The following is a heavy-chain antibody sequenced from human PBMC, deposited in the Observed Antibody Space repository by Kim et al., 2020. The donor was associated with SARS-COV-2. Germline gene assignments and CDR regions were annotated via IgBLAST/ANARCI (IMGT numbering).Heavy chain of an antibody. Sequence: NYNPSLKSRVTISVDTSKNQFSLKLSSVTAADTAVYYCARGRYFDWLFDYWGQGTLVTVSS. J-gene: IGHJ4*02. V-gene: IGHV4-34*01. CDR3: ARGRYFDWLFDY. D-gene: IGHD3-9*01.